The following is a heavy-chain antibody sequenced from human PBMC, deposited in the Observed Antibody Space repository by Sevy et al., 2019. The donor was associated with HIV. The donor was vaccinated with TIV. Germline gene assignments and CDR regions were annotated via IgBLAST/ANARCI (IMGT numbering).Heavy chain of an antibody. Sequence: SETLSLTCTVSGGSISSSSYYWGWIRQPPGKGLEWIGSIYYSGSTYYNPSLKSRVTISVDTSKNQFSRKLSSVTAADTAVYYCATDGVTTNYYYYGMDVWGQGTTVTVSS. J-gene: IGHJ6*02. CDR2: IYYSGST. V-gene: IGHV4-39*01. CDR3: ATDGVTTNYYYYGMDV. CDR1: GGSISSSSYY. D-gene: IGHD2-21*02.